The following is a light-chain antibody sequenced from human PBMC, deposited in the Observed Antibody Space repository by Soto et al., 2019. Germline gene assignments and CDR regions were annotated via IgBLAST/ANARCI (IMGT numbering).Light chain of an antibody. CDR1: QNVSYSSNNKNA. J-gene: IGKJ4*01. CDR2: WAS. V-gene: IGKV4-1*01. CDR3: QQYRATLT. Sequence: DIVMTQSPDSLAVSLGERATINCKSSQNVSYSSNNKNALAWFQQKPGQPPKLLIYWASTRESGVPDRFSGRGSGTDFTLTISSLQAEDVAVYYCQQYRATLTFGGGTKVEIK.